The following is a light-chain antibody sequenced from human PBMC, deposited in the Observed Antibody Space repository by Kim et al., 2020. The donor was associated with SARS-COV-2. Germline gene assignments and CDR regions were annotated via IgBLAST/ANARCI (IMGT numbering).Light chain of an antibody. J-gene: IGKJ4*01. CDR3: QQRTGWPPALT. V-gene: IGKV3-11*01. CDR1: HSVDIN. Sequence: PGEGASLACRASHSVDINLAWYQQTPGQPPRLLIYDAAIRATGVPTRFSGSGSGTDFTLTISSLEAEDFAIYYCQQRTGWPPALTFGGGTKVDIK. CDR2: DAA.